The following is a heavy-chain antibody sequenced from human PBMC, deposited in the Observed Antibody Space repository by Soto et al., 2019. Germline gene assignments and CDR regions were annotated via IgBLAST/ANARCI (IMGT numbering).Heavy chain of an antibody. CDR1: GGSISNYY. Sequence: SETLSLTCTVSGGSISNYYWSWIRQSPGKGLEWIGYIYYSGSTNYNPSLRSRVTISVDTSKNQFSLKLSSVTAADTAVYYCARARGGVGFDYWGQGTLVTVS. V-gene: IGHV4-59*01. J-gene: IGHJ4*02. CDR2: IYYSGST. D-gene: IGHD3-16*01. CDR3: ARARGGVGFDY.